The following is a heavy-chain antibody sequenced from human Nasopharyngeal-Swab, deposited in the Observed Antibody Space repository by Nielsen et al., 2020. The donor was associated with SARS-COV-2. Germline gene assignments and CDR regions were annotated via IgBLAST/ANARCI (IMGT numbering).Heavy chain of an antibody. CDR1: GASVSDYY. CDR2: FYSTETP. Sequence: SETLSLTCTVSGASVSDYYWSWVRQPPGKGLEWLGSFYSTETPDYNPSLNSRVVMSIDTSKNQLSLRLTSVTAADTAVYYCARYHYLDVRGKGTTVTVSS. CDR3: ARYHYLDV. V-gene: IGHV4-59*02. J-gene: IGHJ6*03.